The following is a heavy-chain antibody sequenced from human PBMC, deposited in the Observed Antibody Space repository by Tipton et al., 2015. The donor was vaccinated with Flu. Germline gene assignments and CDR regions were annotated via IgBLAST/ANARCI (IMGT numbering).Heavy chain of an antibody. Sequence: QLVQSGAEVRKPGSSVKVSCKASGGTFNNFDINWVRQAPGQGLEWMGVIIPISGETNYAQKLQGRVTITADESTSTAYMELSSLRSEDTAVYYCARGNYDILTGYRFESWGQGTLVIVSS. CDR2: IIPISGET. J-gene: IGHJ5*01. V-gene: IGHV1-69*01. D-gene: IGHD3-9*01. CDR3: ARGNYDILTGYRFES. CDR1: GGTFNNFD.